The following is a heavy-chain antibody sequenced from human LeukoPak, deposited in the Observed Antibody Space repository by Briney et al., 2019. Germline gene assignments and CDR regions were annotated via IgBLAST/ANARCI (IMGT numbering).Heavy chain of an antibody. Sequence: GGSLRLSCAASGFPFSDYWMDWVRQAPGKGLEWVANIKQDGSEKYYVDSVKGRFTISRDNAKNSLYLQMNSLRAEDTAVYYCARDFGDYWGQGTLVTVSS. CDR1: GFPFSDYW. CDR3: ARDFGDY. CDR2: IKQDGSEK. D-gene: IGHD3-10*01. V-gene: IGHV3-7*01. J-gene: IGHJ4*02.